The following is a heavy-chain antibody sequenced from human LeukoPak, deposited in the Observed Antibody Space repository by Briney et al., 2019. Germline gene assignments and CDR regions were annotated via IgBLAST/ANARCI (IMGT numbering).Heavy chain of an antibody. V-gene: IGHV4-39*01. CDR3: ATLQGTASYNRGFDY. D-gene: IGHD7-27*01. CDR1: GGSISSSTYY. Sequence: PSETLSLTCTVFGGSISSSTYYWGWIRQPPGKGLEWIGIIYYSGSTYCNPSLKSRVTISVDTSKNQFSLKLSSVTAADTAVYSCATLQGTASYNRGFDYWGQGTLVTVSS. J-gene: IGHJ4*02. CDR2: IYYSGST.